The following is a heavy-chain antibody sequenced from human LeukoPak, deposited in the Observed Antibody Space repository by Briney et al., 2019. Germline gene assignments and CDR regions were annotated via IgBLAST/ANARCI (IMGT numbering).Heavy chain of an antibody. V-gene: IGHV3-30*18. CDR1: GFTFSSYG. CDR3: AKGAMAGPLDY. Sequence: PGRSLRLSCAASGFTFSSYGMHWVRQAPGKGLEWVAVISYDGSNKYYADSVKGRFTIPRDNSKNTLYLQMNSLRAEDTAVYYCAKGAMAGPLDYWGQGTLVTVSS. J-gene: IGHJ4*02. D-gene: IGHD2-2*01. CDR2: ISYDGSNK.